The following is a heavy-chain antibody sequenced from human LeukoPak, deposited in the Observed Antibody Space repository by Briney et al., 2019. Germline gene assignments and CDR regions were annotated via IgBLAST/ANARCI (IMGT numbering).Heavy chain of an antibody. Sequence: PSETLSLTCTVSGDSFSGVTDYWAWIRQPPGKGLEWIASGDYSGGTYYNPSLESRVAISADMSKNQFSLRLSSVIAADTAVYFCARSKGGYWFDPWGQGTLVIVSS. CDR2: GDYSGGT. V-gene: IGHV4-39*07. D-gene: IGHD3-16*01. CDR3: ARSKGGYWFDP. CDR1: GDSFSGVTDY. J-gene: IGHJ5*02.